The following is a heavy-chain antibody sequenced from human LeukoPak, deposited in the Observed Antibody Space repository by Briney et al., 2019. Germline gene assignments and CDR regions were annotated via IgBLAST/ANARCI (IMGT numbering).Heavy chain of an antibody. V-gene: IGHV3-74*01. J-gene: IGHJ4*02. Sequence: GGSLRLSCAASGFTFSSYFWMHWVRQAPGKGLVWVSRIKSDGSSSTYADSVKGRFTISRDNAKNTLYLQMNTLRAEDTAVYYCARDLDFGSYSSFEYWGQGTLVTVSS. CDR3: ARDLDFGSYSSFEY. CDR2: IKSDGSSS. CDR1: GFTFSSYFW. D-gene: IGHD4-23*01.